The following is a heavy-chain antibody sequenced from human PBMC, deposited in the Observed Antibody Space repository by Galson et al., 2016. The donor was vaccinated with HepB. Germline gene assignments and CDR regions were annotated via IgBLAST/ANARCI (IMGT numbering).Heavy chain of an antibody. J-gene: IGHJ4*02. CDR2: VYYSGGT. CDR3: SRHPQWSSQGTLDS. Sequence: ETLSLTCTVSGGSISPYYWNWIQHPPGERLEWIGSVYYSGGTEYNPSLNSRATISLNTSTNQFSLLLTSVTAADTAVYYCSRHPQWSSQGTLDSWGQGTLVTVSS. D-gene: IGHD2-15*01. CDR1: GGSISPYY. V-gene: IGHV4-59*01.